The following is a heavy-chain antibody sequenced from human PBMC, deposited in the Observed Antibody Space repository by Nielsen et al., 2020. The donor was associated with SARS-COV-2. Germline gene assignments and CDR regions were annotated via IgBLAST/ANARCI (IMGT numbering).Heavy chain of an antibody. J-gene: IGHJ4*02. CDR3: ARTYYYDSSGYYF. D-gene: IGHD3-22*01. V-gene: IGHV3-30*03. Sequence: GESLKISCAASGFTFSSYGMHWVRQAPGKGLEWVAVISYDGSNKYYADSVKGRFTISRDNAKNSLYLQMNSLRAEDTAVYYCARTYYYDSSGYYFWGQGTLVTVSS. CDR2: ISYDGSNK. CDR1: GFTFSSYG.